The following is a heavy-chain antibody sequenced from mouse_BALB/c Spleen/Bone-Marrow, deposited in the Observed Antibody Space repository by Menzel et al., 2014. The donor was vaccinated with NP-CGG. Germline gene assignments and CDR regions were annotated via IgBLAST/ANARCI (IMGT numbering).Heavy chain of an antibody. J-gene: IGHJ3*01. V-gene: IGHV1S81*02. Sequence: VQRVESGAELVKPGVSVKLSCKASGYTFTNYYMYWVKQRPGQDLEWIGEINPSNGGTNFNEKFKSKATLTVDKSSSTAYMQLSSLTSEDSAVYYCTTLGRFAYWGQGTLVTVSA. CDR1: GYTFTNYY. CDR3: TTLGRFAY. D-gene: IGHD4-1*01. CDR2: INPSNGGT.